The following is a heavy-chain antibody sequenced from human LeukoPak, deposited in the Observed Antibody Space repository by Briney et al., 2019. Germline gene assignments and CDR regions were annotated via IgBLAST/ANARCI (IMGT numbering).Heavy chain of an antibody. D-gene: IGHD5-18*01. CDR3: ARAYSAYSYASHDY. CDR1: GGSISSYY. V-gene: IGHV4-39*07. Sequence: PSETLSLTCTVSGGSISSYYWGWIRQPPGKGLEWIAGIYYSGTTYYNPSFKSRVTISVDTSKNQFSLILSSVTAADTAVYYCARAYSAYSYASHDYWGQGTLVTVSS. J-gene: IGHJ4*02. CDR2: IYYSGTT.